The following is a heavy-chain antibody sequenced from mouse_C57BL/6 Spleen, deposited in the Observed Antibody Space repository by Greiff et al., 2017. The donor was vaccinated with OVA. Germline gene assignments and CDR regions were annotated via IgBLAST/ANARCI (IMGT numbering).Heavy chain of an antibody. CDR3: ATKYYYGSSFYFDY. J-gene: IGHJ2*01. CDR1: GYTFTSYW. V-gene: IGHV1-64*01. CDR2: IHPNSGST. D-gene: IGHD1-1*01. Sequence: QVQLQQPGAELVKPGASVKLSCKASGYTFTSYWMHWVKQRPGQGLEWIGMIHPNSGSTNYNENFKSKATLTVDKSSSTAYMQLSSLTSEDSAVYYCATKYYYGSSFYFDYWGQGTTLTVSS.